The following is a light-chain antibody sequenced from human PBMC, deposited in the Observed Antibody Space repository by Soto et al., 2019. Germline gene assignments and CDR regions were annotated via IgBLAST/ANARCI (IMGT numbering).Light chain of an antibody. V-gene: IGLV1-47*01. Sequence: QSVLTQPPSASGTPGQRVTISCSGSGSNIGTNYVYWYQQLPGTAPKLLIYRSNQRPSGVPDRFSGSKSGTSASLVISGRRSEDEADYFCASWDDSLSAGEVFGGGTKLTVL. J-gene: IGLJ2*01. CDR2: RSN. CDR3: ASWDDSLSAGEV. CDR1: GSNIGTNY.